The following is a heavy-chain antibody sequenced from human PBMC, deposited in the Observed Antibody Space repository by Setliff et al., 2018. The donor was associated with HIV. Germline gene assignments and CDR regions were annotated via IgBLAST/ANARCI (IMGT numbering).Heavy chain of an antibody. CDR3: ARGSAPEDIVVVPPGRAFDI. V-gene: IGHV4-59*01. J-gene: IGHJ3*02. D-gene: IGHD2-2*01. CDR2: IYYSGST. Sequence: PSETLSLTCTVSGGYIRTYYWSWIRQPPGKGLEWIGYIYYSGSTNYNPSLKSRVTISVDTSKNQFSLKLSSVTAADTAVYYCARGSAPEDIVVVPPGRAFDIWGQGTMVTVSS. CDR1: GGYIRTYY.